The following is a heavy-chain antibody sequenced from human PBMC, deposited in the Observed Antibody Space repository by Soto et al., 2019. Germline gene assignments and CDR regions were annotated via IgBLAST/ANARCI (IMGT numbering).Heavy chain of an antibody. Sequence: SETLSLTCTVSGGSISRNNYYWGWIRQPPGKGLEWIGSVYYSGSTYYNPSLRRRVAISVDTSKNQFSLKLSSVTAADTAVYYCARGAGYCSGGSCYPYYYYYGMDVWGQGTTVTVSS. V-gene: IGHV4-39*01. CDR2: VYYSGST. CDR3: ARGAGYCSGGSCYPYYYYYGMDV. CDR1: GGSISRNNYY. J-gene: IGHJ6*02. D-gene: IGHD2-15*01.